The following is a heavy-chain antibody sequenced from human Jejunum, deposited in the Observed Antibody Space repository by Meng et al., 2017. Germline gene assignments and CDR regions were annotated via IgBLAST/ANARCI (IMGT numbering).Heavy chain of an antibody. CDR3: ARDTAGFGP. D-gene: IGHD6-13*01. CDR2: IFYSGTT. Sequence: QLHVQGSGPGLVNPSEPLSLSCAVSGGSISTAGYYWGWIRQSPGKGLEWIGSIFYSGTTYYNPSLKSRVTISIDTSKNQFSLKMNSVTAADTAVYYCARDTAGFGPWGQGTLVTVSS. CDR1: GGSISTAGYY. J-gene: IGHJ5*02. V-gene: IGHV4-39*07.